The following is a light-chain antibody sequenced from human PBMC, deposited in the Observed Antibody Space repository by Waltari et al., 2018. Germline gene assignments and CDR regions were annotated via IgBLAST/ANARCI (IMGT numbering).Light chain of an antibody. V-gene: IGLV3-1*01. CDR2: QDN. CDR1: GLAKII. CDR3: QSLDGTTIV. Sequence: SSQLTQPPSVSLSPGQTPPFTVPVEGLAKIIASWYQQRPGQSPLLVIYQDNKRPSGIPERFSGSGSGNTATLTISGTQVIDEADYYCQSLDGTTIVFGGRTKLTVL. J-gene: IGLJ2*01.